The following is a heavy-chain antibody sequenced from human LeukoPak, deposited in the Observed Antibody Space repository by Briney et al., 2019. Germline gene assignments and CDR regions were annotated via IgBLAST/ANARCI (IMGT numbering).Heavy chain of an antibody. CDR3: ARGAQWLAPFDP. CDR2: MNPNSGNT. Sequence: GASVKVSCKASGYTFTSYDINWVRQATGQGLEWMGWMNPNSGNTGYAQKFQGRVTMTRNTSISTAYMELSSLRSEDTAVYYCARGAQWLAPFDPWGQGTLVTVSS. CDR1: GYTFTSYD. D-gene: IGHD6-19*01. J-gene: IGHJ5*02. V-gene: IGHV1-8*01.